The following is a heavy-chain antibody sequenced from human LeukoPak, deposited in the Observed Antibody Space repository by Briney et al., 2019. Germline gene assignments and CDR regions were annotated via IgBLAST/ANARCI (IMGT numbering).Heavy chain of an antibody. V-gene: IGHV3-48*03. J-gene: IGHJ4*02. D-gene: IGHD3-10*01. Sequence: GGSLRLSCSASGFTFSGSEMNWVRQAPGKGLEWVSYISSSGSTIYYADSVKGRFTISRDNAKNSLYLQMNSLRAEDTAVYYCASSFEELFDYWGQGTLVTVSS. CDR3: ASSFEELFDY. CDR1: GFTFSGSE. CDR2: ISSSGSTI.